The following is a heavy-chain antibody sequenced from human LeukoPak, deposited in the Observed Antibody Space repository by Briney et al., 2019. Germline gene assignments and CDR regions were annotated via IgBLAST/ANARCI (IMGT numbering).Heavy chain of an antibody. CDR2: ISSTSSYI. J-gene: IGHJ4*02. Sequence: KPGGSLRLSCAASGFTFSIYSVTWVRQAPGKGLEWVASISSTSSYIYYADSVRGRFTISRDNAQYLAYLQMNSLRAEDTALYYCARFHNYDYVWGSYHDWGQGTLVTVSS. CDR1: GFTFSIYS. CDR3: ARFHNYDYVWGSYHD. V-gene: IGHV3-21*04. D-gene: IGHD3-16*02.